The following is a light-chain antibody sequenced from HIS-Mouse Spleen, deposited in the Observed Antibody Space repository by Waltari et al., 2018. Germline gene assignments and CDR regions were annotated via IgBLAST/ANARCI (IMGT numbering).Light chain of an antibody. Sequence: SSELTQDPAVSVALGQSVRITCQGDSLRSYYATWYQQKPGPAPVLVIYGTNNRPSGIPDRFSGSSSGNTASLTITGAQAEDEADYYCNSRDSSGNHLVFGGGTKLTVL. CDR1: SLRSYY. J-gene: IGLJ3*02. CDR2: GTN. CDR3: NSRDSSGNHLV. V-gene: IGLV3-19*01.